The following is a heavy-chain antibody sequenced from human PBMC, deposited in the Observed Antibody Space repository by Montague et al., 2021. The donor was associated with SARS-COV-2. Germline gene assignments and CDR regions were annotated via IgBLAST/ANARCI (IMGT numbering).Heavy chain of an antibody. CDR1: GGSISSSSYY. J-gene: IGHJ6*02. V-gene: IGHV4-39*07. CDR3: ARDSRTSGWGYWYNGLDV. Sequence: SETLSLTCTVSGGSISSSSYYWGWIRQPPGKGLEWIGSIYTSGRTNHSPSLKSRVTITVDTSRNHLSLELTSVTAADTAVYYCARDSRTSGWGYWYNGLDVWGQGATVTVSS. CDR2: IYTSGRT. D-gene: IGHD6-19*01.